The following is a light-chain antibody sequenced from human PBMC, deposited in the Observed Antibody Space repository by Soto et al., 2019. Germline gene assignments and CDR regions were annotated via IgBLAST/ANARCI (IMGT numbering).Light chain of an antibody. J-gene: IGKJ2*01. CDR2: GAS. Sequence: EIVLTQSPGTLSLSPGERATLSCRASQSVSSSSLAWYQQKPGQAPRLLIYGASSRATGIPDRFSGSGSGTDFTLTIISLVPEDFAVYYCQLSCWFTVYTFGQGARWEIK. V-gene: IGKV3-20*01. CDR1: QSVSSSS. CDR3: QLSCWFTVYT.